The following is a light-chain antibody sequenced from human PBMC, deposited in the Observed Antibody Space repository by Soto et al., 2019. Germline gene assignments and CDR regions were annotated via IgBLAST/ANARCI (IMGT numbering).Light chain of an antibody. J-gene: IGKJ5*01. Sequence: EIVLQQSPGTLPLSPGERSALSRRARQIVYGRQLAWYQHKPGQAPRLLMYGVSSRATGIPDRFTGSGSGADFTLTISRLEPEDFAVYYCQVHGPSPPITVGKGKRLAIK. CDR3: QVHGPSPPIT. CDR2: GVS. CDR1: QIVYGRQ. V-gene: IGKV3-20*01.